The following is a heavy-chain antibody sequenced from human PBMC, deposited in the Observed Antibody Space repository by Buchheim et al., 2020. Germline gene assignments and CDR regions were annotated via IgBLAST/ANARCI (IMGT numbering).Heavy chain of an antibody. D-gene: IGHD2-8*01. CDR1: GFTFSTYA. CDR3: AKQFDIVLMESDY. V-gene: IGHV3-23*01. CDR2: ISSNGGNT. J-gene: IGHJ4*02. Sequence: EVQLLESGGGLVQPGGSLRLSCAASGFTFSTYAMSWVRQAPGKGLEWVSDISSNGGNTYYADSVKGRFTISRDNSKNTLYLQMNSLRAEDTAVYYCAKQFDIVLMESDYWGQGTL.